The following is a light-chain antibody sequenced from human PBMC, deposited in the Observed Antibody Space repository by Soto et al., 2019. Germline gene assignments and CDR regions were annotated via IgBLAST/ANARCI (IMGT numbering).Light chain of an antibody. J-gene: IGKJ5*01. V-gene: IGKV4-1*01. CDR1: QSVLHSSNNKNY. CDR2: WAS. Sequence: DIVMTQSPDSLAVSLGERATINCKSSQSVLHSSNNKNYLAWYQQKAGQPPKLLIYWASTRESGVPDRFSGGGSGTDFTLTISSLQAEDVAVYYCQQYYSARTFGQGTRLEIK. CDR3: QQYYSART.